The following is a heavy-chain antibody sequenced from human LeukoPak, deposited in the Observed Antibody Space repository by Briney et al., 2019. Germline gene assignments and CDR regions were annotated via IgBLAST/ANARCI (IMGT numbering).Heavy chain of an antibody. CDR3: ARTDLAYSYGNPDY. CDR2: ISSSGSTI. J-gene: IGHJ4*02. V-gene: IGHV3-48*03. Sequence: PGGSLRLSCAASGFTFSTYEMNWVRQAPGKGLEWVSYISSSGSTIYYADSVKGRFTISRDNAKNSLYLQMNSLRAEDTAVYYCARTDLAYSYGNPDYWGQGTLVTVSS. D-gene: IGHD5-18*01. CDR1: GFTFSTYE.